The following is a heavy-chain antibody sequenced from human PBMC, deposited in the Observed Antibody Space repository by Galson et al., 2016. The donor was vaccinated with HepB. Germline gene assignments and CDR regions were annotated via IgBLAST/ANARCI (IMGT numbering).Heavy chain of an antibody. Sequence: SLRLSCAASGFTFTSYSMNWVRQVPGKVLEWVSYIGSSPGTVYYADSVKGRFTISRDNAKNSLYLQMNSLRDEDTAVYYCARDPLGYSYALVRYFDYWGQGTLVTVSS. D-gene: IGHD5-18*01. CDR3: ARDPLGYSYALVRYFDY. CDR2: IGSSPGTV. J-gene: IGHJ4*02. CDR1: GFTFTSYS. V-gene: IGHV3-48*02.